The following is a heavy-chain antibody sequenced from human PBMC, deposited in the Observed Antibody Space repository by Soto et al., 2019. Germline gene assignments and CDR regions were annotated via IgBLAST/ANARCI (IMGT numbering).Heavy chain of an antibody. CDR1: GGSISSSSYY. J-gene: IGHJ4*02. CDR3: ARHDAIALYFDY. CDR2: IYYSGST. D-gene: IGHD2-8*02. Sequence: SETLSLTCTVSGGSISSSSYYWGWIRQPPGKGLEWIGSIYYSGSTYYNPSLKSRVTISVDTSKNQFSLKLSSVTAADTAVYYCARHDAIALYFDYWGQGTLVTVSS. V-gene: IGHV4-39*01.